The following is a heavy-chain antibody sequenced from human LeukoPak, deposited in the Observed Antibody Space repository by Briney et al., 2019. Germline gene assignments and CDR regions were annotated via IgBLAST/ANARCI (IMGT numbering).Heavy chain of an antibody. D-gene: IGHD3-9*01. CDR1: GDSVSNYY. Sequence: KPSETQSLTCTVSGDSVSNYYWSWIRQPPGKRLEWIGCIYYSESATYNPSLKSRVTISLDTSKNQFFLKLSSVTAADTAVYYCARKRSFDLWGQGTLVTVSS. J-gene: IGHJ4*02. CDR3: ARKRSFDL. V-gene: IGHV4-59*02. CDR2: IYYSESA.